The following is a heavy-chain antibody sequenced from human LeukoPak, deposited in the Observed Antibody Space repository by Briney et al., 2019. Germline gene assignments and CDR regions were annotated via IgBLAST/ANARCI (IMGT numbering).Heavy chain of an antibody. V-gene: IGHV3-11*04. CDR2: ISSSGINI. CDR1: GFTFSDYY. Sequence: PGGSLRLSCAASGFTFSDYYMTWLRQAPGKGLEWVSYISSSGINIYYTDSVKGRFTISRDNAKNSLYLQMNSLRAEDTAVYYCARGVKYYYYYMDVWGKGTTVTVSS. J-gene: IGHJ6*03. CDR3: ARGVKYYYYYMDV.